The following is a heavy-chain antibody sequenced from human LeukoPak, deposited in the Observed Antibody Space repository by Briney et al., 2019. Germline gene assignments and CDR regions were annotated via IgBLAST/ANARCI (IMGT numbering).Heavy chain of an antibody. J-gene: IGHJ5*02. D-gene: IGHD4-17*01. CDR2: ISGSGGST. CDR1: GFTFSSYA. CDR3: AYEGYGDYAGSVDH. V-gene: IGHV3-23*01. Sequence: GGSLRLSCAASGFTFSSYAMSWVRQAPGKGLEWVSAISGSGGSTYYADSVKGRFTISRDNSKNTLYLQMNSLRAEDTAVYYCAYEGYGDYAGSVDHWGQGTLVTVSS.